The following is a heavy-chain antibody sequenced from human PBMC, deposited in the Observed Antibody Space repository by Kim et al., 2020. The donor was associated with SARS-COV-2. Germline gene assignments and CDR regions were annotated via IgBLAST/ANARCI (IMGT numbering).Heavy chain of an antibody. D-gene: IGHD3-22*01. CDR1: GGSFSGYY. J-gene: IGHJ5*02. CDR3: ARARSGYYYSANWFDP. CDR2: INHSGST. V-gene: IGHV4-34*01. Sequence: SETLSLTCAVYGGSFSGYYWSWIRQPPGKGLEWIGEINHSGSTNYNPSLKSRVTISVDTSKNQFSLKLSSVTAADTAVYYCARARSGYYYSANWFDPWG.